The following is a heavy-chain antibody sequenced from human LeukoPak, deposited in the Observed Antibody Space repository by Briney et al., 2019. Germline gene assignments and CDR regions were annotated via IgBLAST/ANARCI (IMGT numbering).Heavy chain of an antibody. CDR1: GGSISSSSYY. CDR2: ISYTGST. J-gene: IGHJ4*02. Sequence: SEALSLTCTVSGGSISSSSYYWGWIRQPPGKGLECIGYISYTGSTNYNPSLKSRVTISVDTSKNQFSLKLSSVTAADTAVYYCARGTFGDFWSGYYRFAPNYFDYWGQGTLVTVSS. V-gene: IGHV4-39*07. CDR3: ARGTFGDFWSGYYRFAPNYFDY. D-gene: IGHD3-3*01.